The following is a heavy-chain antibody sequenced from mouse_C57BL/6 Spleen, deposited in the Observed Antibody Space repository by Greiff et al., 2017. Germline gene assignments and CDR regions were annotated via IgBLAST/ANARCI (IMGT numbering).Heavy chain of an antibody. J-gene: IGHJ4*01. D-gene: IGHD4-1*01. CDR1: GYAFSSYW. CDR3: GRWDWDDAMDY. Sequence: VKLLESGAELVKPGASVKISCKASGYAFSSYWMNWVKQRPGKGLEWIGQIYPGDGDTNYNGKFKGKATMTADKSSSTAYMQLSSLTSEDSAVYFCGRWDWDDAMDYWGQGTSVTVSS. CDR2: IYPGDGDT. V-gene: IGHV1-80*01.